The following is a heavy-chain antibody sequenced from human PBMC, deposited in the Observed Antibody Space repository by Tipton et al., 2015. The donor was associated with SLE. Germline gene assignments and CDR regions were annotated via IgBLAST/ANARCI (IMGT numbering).Heavy chain of an antibody. CDR1: GASIGSGGYS. V-gene: IGHV4-30-2*01. CDR2: IFHSGIT. D-gene: IGHD6-6*01. CDR3: ARVVSGQLATFFDS. J-gene: IGHJ4*02. Sequence: TLSLTCAVSGASIGSGGYSWNWIRQPPGKGLQWIGYIFHSGITYCNPSLKSRVTMSVDRSKNPFSLRLPSATAADTARYYCARVVSGQLATFFDSWGQGTLVTVSS.